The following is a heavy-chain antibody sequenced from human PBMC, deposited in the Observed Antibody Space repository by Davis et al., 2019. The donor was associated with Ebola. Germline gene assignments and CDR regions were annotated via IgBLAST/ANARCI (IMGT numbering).Heavy chain of an antibody. D-gene: IGHD2-2*01. CDR3: AREMGNTNYLAY. CDR1: GFVFSDHA. CDR2: ISYDGRAS. V-gene: IGHV3-30*04. J-gene: IGHJ4*02. Sequence: PGGSLRLSYLASGFVFSDHAMHWVRLAPGKGLEWISVISYDGRASTYANSVKGRFTISRDNSRSTLYLQITRPTTEDTAVYYCAREMGNTNYLAYWGQGALVTVSS.